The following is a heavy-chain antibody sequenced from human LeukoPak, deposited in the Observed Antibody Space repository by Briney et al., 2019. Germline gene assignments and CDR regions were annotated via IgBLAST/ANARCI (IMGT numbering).Heavy chain of an antibody. CDR3: SYGANFYFDL. Sequence: PGGSLRLSCAVSGLTFSSSWMDWVRQAPGKGPEWVGRIKRKSEGGTTDFAAPVKGRFTISRDDSKNTVYLQMNSLKSEDTAVYYCSYGANFYFDLWGRGALVTVSS. V-gene: IGHV3-15*07. CDR1: GLTFSSSW. CDR2: IKRKSEGGTT. D-gene: IGHD1-1*01. J-gene: IGHJ2*01.